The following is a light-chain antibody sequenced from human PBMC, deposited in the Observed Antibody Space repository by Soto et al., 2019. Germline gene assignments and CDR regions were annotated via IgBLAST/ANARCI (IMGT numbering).Light chain of an antibody. CDR2: LGS. CDR3: MQAQQTPQT. CDR1: QSLLHSNGYNY. V-gene: IGKV2-28*01. Sequence: DIVMTQSPLSLPVTPGEPASISCRSSQSLLHSNGYNYLDWYLQKPGQSPQLLIYLGSNRASGVPDRFSGSGAGTDFTLKISRVEAEYVGVYYCMQAQQTPQTFGQGTKLEIK. J-gene: IGKJ2*01.